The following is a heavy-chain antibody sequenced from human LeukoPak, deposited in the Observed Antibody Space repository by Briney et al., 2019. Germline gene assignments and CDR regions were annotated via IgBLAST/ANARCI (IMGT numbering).Heavy chain of an antibody. CDR1: GYSFTTYW. CDR2: IYPGDSDT. Sequence: GESLKISCKGSGYSFTTYWIGWVRQMPGKGLEWMGIIYPGDSDTTYSPSFQGQVTMSVDKSISTAYLQWSGLKASDTAMHYCARRAPSYGMDVWGQGTTVTVSS. J-gene: IGHJ6*02. V-gene: IGHV5-51*01. CDR3: ARRAPSYGMDV.